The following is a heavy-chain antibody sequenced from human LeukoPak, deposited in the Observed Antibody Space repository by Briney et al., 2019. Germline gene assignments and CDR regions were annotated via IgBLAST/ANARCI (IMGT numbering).Heavy chain of an antibody. V-gene: IGHV3-33*01. J-gene: IGHJ4*02. CDR1: GFTFSSYG. CDR3: ARNGGYSYGPFDY. Sequence: GGSLRLSCAASGFTFSSYGMQWVRQAPGKGLEWVAVIWYDGSNKYYADSVKGRFTISRDNSKNTLYLQMNSLRAEDTAVYYCARNGGYSYGPFDYWGQGTLVTVSS. D-gene: IGHD5-18*01. CDR2: IWYDGSNK.